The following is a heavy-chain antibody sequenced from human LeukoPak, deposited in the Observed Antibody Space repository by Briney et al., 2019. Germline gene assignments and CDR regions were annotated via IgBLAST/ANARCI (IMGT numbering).Heavy chain of an antibody. Sequence: SETLSLTCTVSGGSISSYYWSWIRQPPGKGLEWIGYIYYSGSTNYNPSLKSRVTISVDTSKNQFSLKLSSVTAADTAVYYCARAPSRGIAARYNWFDPWGQGTLVTVSS. J-gene: IGHJ5*02. CDR2: IYYSGST. CDR3: ARAPSRGIAARYNWFDP. CDR1: GGSISSYY. D-gene: IGHD6-6*01. V-gene: IGHV4-59*01.